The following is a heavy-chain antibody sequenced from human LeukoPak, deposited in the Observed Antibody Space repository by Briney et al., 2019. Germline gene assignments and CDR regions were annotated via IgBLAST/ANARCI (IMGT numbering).Heavy chain of an antibody. D-gene: IGHD5-18*01. V-gene: IGHV4-34*01. CDR1: GGSFSGYY. J-gene: IGHJ4*02. CDR2: INHSGST. CDR3: ARGRVNTAGILEGCDY. Sequence: SETLSLTCAVYGGSFSGYYWSWIRQPPGKGLEWIGEINHSGSTDYNPSLKSRVTISVDTSKNQFSLKLSSVTAADTAVYYCARGRVNTAGILEGCDYWGQGTLVTVSS.